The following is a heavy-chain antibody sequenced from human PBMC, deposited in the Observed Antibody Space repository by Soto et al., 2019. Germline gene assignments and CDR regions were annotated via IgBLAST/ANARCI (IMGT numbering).Heavy chain of an antibody. CDR2: IFFTGAT. CDR1: VYSFTFCHYY. J-gene: IGHJ6*02. Sequence: PSETLSLTCLVPVYSFTFCHYYWSWIPHPPVKGLEWIGHIFFTGATNYSPSLKSRVTMSVDSSKSQFSLNLTSVTAADSAIYFCARARPDSAGSSLGRRLDVWGHGTTVTVSS. CDR3: ARARPDSAGSSLGRRLDV. V-gene: IGHV4-61*01. D-gene: IGHD3-10*01.